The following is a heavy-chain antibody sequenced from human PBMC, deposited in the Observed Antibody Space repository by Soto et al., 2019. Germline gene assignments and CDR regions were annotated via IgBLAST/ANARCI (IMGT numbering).Heavy chain of an antibody. Sequence: SETLSLTCTVSGGSISSYYWSWIRQPPGKGLEWIGYIYYSGSTNYNPSLKSRVTISVGTSKNQFSLKLSSVTAADTAVYYCARRYGYSFDYWGQGTLVTVS. CDR3: ARRYGYSFDY. CDR2: IYYSGST. CDR1: GGSISSYY. D-gene: IGHD1-1*01. J-gene: IGHJ4*02. V-gene: IGHV4-59*08.